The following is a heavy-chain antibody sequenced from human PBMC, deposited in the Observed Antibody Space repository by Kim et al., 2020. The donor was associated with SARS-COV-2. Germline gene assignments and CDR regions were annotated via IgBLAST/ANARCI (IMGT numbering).Heavy chain of an antibody. V-gene: IGHV3-73*01. CDR2: IRIKSDNYAT. J-gene: IGHJ5*02. Sequence: GGSLRLSCAASGFTMSDSAVHWVRQGSGKGLEWIGQIRIKSDNYATIYGESVKGRFTISRDDSKNTAYLQMNSLKTEDTAVYYCSRHDWLDPWGQGTLV. CDR3: SRHDWLDP. CDR1: GFTMSDSA.